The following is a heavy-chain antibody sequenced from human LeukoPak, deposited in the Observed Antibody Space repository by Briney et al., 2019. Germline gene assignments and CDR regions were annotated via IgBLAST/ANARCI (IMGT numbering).Heavy chain of an antibody. CDR2: IIPILGTA. V-gene: IGHV1-69*13. J-gene: IGHJ4*02. CDR3: ARGTAMERESDY. CDR1: GYTFTSYA. Sequence: ASVKVSCKASGYTFTSYAMNWVRQAPGQGLEWMGGIIPILGTANYAQKFQGRVTITADESTSTAYMELSSLRSEDTAVYYCARGTAMERESDYWGQGTLVTVSS. D-gene: IGHD5-18*01.